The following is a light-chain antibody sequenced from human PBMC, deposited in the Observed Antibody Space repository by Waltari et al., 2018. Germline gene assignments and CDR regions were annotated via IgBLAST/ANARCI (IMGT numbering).Light chain of an antibody. CDR3: QHRFNWPLT. Sequence: EIVLTQSPATLSLSPGDGATLSCRASQSVSTSLAWYQEKPGQAPRRLIYDASNRATGIPARFSGSGSGTDFTLTISGLEPEDSAVYYCQHRFNWPLTFGGGTKVEIK. J-gene: IGKJ4*01. CDR2: DAS. CDR1: QSVSTS. V-gene: IGKV3-11*01.